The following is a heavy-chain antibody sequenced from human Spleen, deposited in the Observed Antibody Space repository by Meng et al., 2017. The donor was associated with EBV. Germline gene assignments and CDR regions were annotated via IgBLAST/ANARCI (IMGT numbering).Heavy chain of an antibody. CDR3: ARRWLQPSSRNSYFDY. CDR2: IYHSGNT. CDR1: GGSFSGYY. D-gene: IGHD5-24*01. Sequence: QVHFQQWGAGLLKPSETPSLTCIVYGGSFSGYYWSWIRQPPGKGLEWIGDIYHSGNTNYNPSLKSRVTISIDMSNNQFSLNLTSVTAADTAVYYCARRWLQPSSRNSYFDYWGRGSLVTVSS. J-gene: IGHJ4*02. V-gene: IGHV4-34*02.